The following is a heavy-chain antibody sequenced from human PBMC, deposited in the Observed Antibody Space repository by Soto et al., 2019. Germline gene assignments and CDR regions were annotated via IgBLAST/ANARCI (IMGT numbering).Heavy chain of an antibody. Sequence: SHTNSLTCAISGDSVSSNTASWNWIRQSPSRGLEWLGRTYFRSKWYNDYAVSVKSRIIINPDTSNNQFSLQLNSVTPEDTAVYFCAKGFNLGPKPGYVLDSCGQGTIVTVSS. CDR3: AKGFNLGPKPGYVLDS. V-gene: IGHV6-1*01. J-gene: IGHJ4*02. CDR2: TYFRSKWYN. CDR1: GDSVSSNTAS. D-gene: IGHD5-12*01.